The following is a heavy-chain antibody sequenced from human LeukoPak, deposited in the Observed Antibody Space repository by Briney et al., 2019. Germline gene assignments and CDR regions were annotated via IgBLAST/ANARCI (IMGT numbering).Heavy chain of an antibody. CDR3: ARGQLWSTYAFDM. D-gene: IGHD1-1*01. J-gene: IGHJ3*02. CDR1: GGFFSSYA. Sequence: SVKVSCKTSGGFFSSYAISWVRQAPGQGLDWMGNIIPLLGVTNYVQEFQGRVTLTADDSTSTAYMELSSLRSEDTAVCYCARGQLWSTYAFDMWGQGTLVTVSS. CDR2: IIPLLGVT. V-gene: IGHV1-69*04.